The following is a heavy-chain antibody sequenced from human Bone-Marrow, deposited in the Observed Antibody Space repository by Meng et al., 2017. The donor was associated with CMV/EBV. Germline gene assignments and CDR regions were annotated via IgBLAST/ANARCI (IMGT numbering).Heavy chain of an antibody. J-gene: IGHJ4*02. V-gene: IGHV3-74*01. Sequence: GESLKISCAASGFTFSSYWMHWVRQGPGKGLVWVSRINSEGSSTNYADSVKGRFTISRDNAKNTLYLQMNSLRAEDTAVYYFVRDIGRAGGWGQGTPVTVSS. CDR2: INSEGSST. CDR1: GFTFSSYW. CDR3: VRDIGRAGG. D-gene: IGHD3-10*01.